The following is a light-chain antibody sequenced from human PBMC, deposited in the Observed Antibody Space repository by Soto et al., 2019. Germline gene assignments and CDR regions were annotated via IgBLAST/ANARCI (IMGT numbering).Light chain of an antibody. Sequence: SVLPQPPSASGNPGQRLTISCSGSTSNILRNYVYWYRQLPGTAPRLLISMNDQRPSGVPDRFSGSKSGTSASLAISGLRSEDEADYYCASWDDSLSGYVFGTGTKVTVL. CDR1: TSNILRNY. CDR3: ASWDDSLSGYV. J-gene: IGLJ1*01. V-gene: IGLV1-47*01. CDR2: MND.